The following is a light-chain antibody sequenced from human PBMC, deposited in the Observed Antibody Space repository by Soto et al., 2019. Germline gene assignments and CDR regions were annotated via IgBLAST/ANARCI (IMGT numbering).Light chain of an antibody. Sequence: QSVLTQPPSVSGAPGQRVTISCTGSSSNIGAGYDVHWYQQRPGTAPKLLIYGNKNRPSGVPDRFSGSKSGTSASLAITGLQAEDEADYYCQSYDSSLGVCYVFGNGTKGIV. CDR2: GNK. CDR1: SSNIGAGYD. V-gene: IGLV1-40*01. CDR3: QSYDSSLGVCYV. J-gene: IGLJ1*01.